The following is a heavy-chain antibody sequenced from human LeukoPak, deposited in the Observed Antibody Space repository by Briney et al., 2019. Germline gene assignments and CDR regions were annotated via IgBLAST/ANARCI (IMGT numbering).Heavy chain of an antibody. Sequence: SETLSLTCTVSGGSISSGGYYWSWIRQHPGTGLEWIGYIYYSGSTYYNPSLKSRVTISVDTSKNQFTLKLSSVTAADTAVYYCARTTTVNYFDYWGQGTLVTVSS. CDR3: ARTTTVNYFDY. CDR1: GGSISSGGYY. V-gene: IGHV4-31*03. CDR2: IYYSGST. J-gene: IGHJ4*02. D-gene: IGHD4-17*01.